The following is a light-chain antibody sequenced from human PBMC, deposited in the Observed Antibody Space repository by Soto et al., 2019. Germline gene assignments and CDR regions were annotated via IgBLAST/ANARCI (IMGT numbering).Light chain of an antibody. CDR2: GAS. V-gene: IGKV1-39*01. CDR1: QSINNY. J-gene: IGKJ4*01. CDR3: QQSYDSPPT. Sequence: DIQMTQSPASLSVSVGDRVTITCRASQSINNYLNWYQQKPGKAPKCLIYGASSLQSGVSSRFSGRGSGTDYTLTISSLQPEDFATYFCQQSYDSPPTFGGGTKVEIK.